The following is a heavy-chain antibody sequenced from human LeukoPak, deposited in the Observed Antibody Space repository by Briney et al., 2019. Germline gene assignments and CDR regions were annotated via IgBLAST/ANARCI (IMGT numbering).Heavy chain of an antibody. CDR2: IGTAGDT. J-gene: IGHJ4*01. Sequence: GGSLRLSCAASGFTFSSYDMHWVRQATGKGLEWVSVIGTAGDTYYPGSVKGRFTISRENAKNSLYLQMNSLRAGDTAVYYCARRGYSDSSGYDYWGHGTLVTVSS. CDR1: GFTFSSYD. D-gene: IGHD3-22*01. V-gene: IGHV3-13*01. CDR3: ARRGYSDSSGYDY.